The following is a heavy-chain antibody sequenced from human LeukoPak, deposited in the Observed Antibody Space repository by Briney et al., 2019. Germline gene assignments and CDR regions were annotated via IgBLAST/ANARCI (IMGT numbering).Heavy chain of an antibody. CDR1: GYTFTGYY. CDR3: ARDYDSSGYMEY. V-gene: IGHV1-2*02. CDR2: INPNSGGT. D-gene: IGHD3-22*01. Sequence: ASVKVSCKASGYTFTGYYMHWVRQAPGRGLEWMGWINPNSGGTNYAQKFQGRVTMTRDTSISTAYMELSRLRSDDTAVYYCARDYDSSGYMEYWGQGTLVTVSS. J-gene: IGHJ4*02.